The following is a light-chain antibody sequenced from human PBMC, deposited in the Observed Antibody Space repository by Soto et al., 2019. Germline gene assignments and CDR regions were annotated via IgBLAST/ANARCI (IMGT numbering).Light chain of an antibody. V-gene: IGLV1-40*01. Sequence: QSVLTQPPSVSGAPGQRVTISCTGSSSNIGAVYDVHWYQQLPGTAPKLLIYNDNSRPSGVPGRFSGSKSGTSASLAITGLQAEDEADYYCQSYDASLSGSHVSFGGGTRSPS. CDR1: SSNIGAVYD. J-gene: IGLJ2*01. CDR2: NDN. CDR3: QSYDASLSGSHVS.